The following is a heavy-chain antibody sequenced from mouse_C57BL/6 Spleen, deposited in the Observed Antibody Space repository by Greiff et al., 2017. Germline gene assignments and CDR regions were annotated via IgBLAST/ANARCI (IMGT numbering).Heavy chain of an antibody. CDR2: INPNNGGT. CDR1: GYTFTDYN. J-gene: IGHJ2*01. CDR3: ARGYYGSSYYFDY. V-gene: IGHV1-18*01. D-gene: IGHD1-1*01. Sequence: EVQLQQSGPELVKPGASVKIPCKAFGYTFTDYNMDWVKQSHGKSLEWIGDINPNNGGTIYNQKFKGKATLTVDKSSSTAYMELRSLTSEDTAVYYCARGYYGSSYYFDYWGQGTTLTVSS.